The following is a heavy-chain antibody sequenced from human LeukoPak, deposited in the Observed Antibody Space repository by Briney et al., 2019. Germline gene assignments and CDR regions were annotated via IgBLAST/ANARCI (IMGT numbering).Heavy chain of an antibody. Sequence: GGSLRLSCTASGFTFHSYWMSWVRQTPGKGLEWVANIKEDGSDQYYVDSLKGRFTISRDNSKHTAYLQMSSLTTDDTGVYYCAKDQVPMDVWGKGTTVTVSS. CDR2: IKEDGSDQ. CDR1: GFTFHSYW. V-gene: IGHV3-7*01. CDR3: AKDQVPMDV. J-gene: IGHJ6*03.